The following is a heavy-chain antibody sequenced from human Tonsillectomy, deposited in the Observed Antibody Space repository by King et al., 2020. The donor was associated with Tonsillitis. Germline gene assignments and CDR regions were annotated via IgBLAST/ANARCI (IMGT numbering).Heavy chain of an antibody. V-gene: IGHV3-72*01. CDR1: GFTFSDYY. CDR2: SRNKANSYFT. Sequence: VQLVESGGDSVQPGGSLRLSCAASGFTFSDYYMDWVRQAPGKGLEWVGRSRNKANSYFTEYAASVKGRFTISRDDSRNSVYLQMNSLRTEDTAVYYCARELRLRYCSGGSCHDAFDIWGQGTVVTVS. D-gene: IGHD2-15*01. J-gene: IGHJ3*02. CDR3: ARELRLRYCSGGSCHDAFDI.